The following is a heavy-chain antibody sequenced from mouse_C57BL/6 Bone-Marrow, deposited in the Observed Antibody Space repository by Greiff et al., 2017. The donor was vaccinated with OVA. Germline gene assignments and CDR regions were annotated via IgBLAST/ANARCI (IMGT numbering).Heavy chain of an antibody. D-gene: IGHD1-1*01. CDR1: GFTFSDYY. J-gene: IGHJ2*01. V-gene: IGHV5-16*01. CDR3: ARDGITTVVGFDY. Sequence: EVMLVESEGGLVQPGSSMKLSCTASGFTFSDYYMAWVRQVPEKGLEWVANINYDGSSTYYLDSLKSRFIISRDNAKNILYLQMSSLKSEDTATYYCARDGITTVVGFDYWGQGTTLTVSS. CDR2: INYDGSST.